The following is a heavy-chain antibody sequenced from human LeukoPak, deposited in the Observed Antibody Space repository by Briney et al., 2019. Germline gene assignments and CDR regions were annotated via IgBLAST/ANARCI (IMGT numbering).Heavy chain of an antibody. V-gene: IGHV1-18*01. J-gene: IGHJ5*02. D-gene: IGHD6-19*01. CDR3: AVSLIMGIAVAGTYNWFDP. Sequence: ASVKDSCRASGYTFTSYVISWVRQARGQGVEWMGWISAYNGNTNYAQKLQGRVTITTDTSTSTASMELSSLRSEDTAVYYCAVSLIMGIAVAGTYNWFDPWGQGTLVTVSS. CDR2: ISAYNGNT. CDR1: GYTFTSYV.